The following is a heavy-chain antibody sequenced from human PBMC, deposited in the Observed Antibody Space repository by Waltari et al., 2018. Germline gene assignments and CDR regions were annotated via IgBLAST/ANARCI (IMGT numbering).Heavy chain of an antibody. Sequence: QITLKESGPTLVKPTQTLTLTCTFSVFSLSTSGVGVGWIRQPPGKALEWLALIYWDDDKRYSPSLKSRLTITKDTSKNQVVLTMTNMDPVDTATYYCAHGIYYYDSSPFDYWGQGTLVTVSS. V-gene: IGHV2-5*02. CDR3: AHGIYYYDSSPFDY. CDR1: VFSLSTSGVG. CDR2: IYWDDDK. D-gene: IGHD3-22*01. J-gene: IGHJ4*02.